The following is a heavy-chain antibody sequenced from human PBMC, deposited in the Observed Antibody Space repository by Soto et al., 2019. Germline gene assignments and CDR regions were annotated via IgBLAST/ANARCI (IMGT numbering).Heavy chain of an antibody. CDR3: ARDDGDYGDYESDY. J-gene: IGHJ4*02. Sequence: EVQLVESGGGLVKPGGSLRLSCAASGFTFSSYSMNWVRQAPGKGLEWVSSISSSSSYIYYADSVKGRFTISRDNAKNSLYLQMNSPRAEDTAVYYCARDDGDYGDYESDYWGQGTLVTVSS. CDR1: GFTFSSYS. D-gene: IGHD4-17*01. V-gene: IGHV3-21*01. CDR2: ISSSSSYI.